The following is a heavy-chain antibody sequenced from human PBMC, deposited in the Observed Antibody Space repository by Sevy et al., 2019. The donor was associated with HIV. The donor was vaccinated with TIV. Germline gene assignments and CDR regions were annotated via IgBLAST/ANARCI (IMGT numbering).Heavy chain of an antibody. CDR3: TRGLGTADTPEYYFDY. J-gene: IGHJ4*02. V-gene: IGHV3-49*03. CDR2: ISRNSYEAYGGTA. CDR1: GFTFDDYA. D-gene: IGHD2-15*01. Sequence: GGSLRLSCKTSGFTFDDYAMSWFRQAPGKGLEWVAFISRNSYEAYGGTADYGSSVKSRFIISRDDSKSITYLQMNSVKSEYAAVYYCTRGLGTADTPEYYFDYWGQGTLVTVSS.